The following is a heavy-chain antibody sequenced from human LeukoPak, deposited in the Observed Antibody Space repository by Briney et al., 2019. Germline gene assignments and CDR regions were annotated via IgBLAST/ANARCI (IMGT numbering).Heavy chain of an antibody. D-gene: IGHD3-3*01. Sequence: PSETLSLTCDVSGGSVTSTNWWTWVRQPPGKGLEWIGVVHLDGRTSYNPSLKSRLIMSVDLPENHISLKLTSVTAAYTAVYYCAREGGFYRPLDYSGQGTLVTVSS. CDR3: AREGGFYRPLDY. CDR1: GGSVTSTNW. J-gene: IGHJ4*02. V-gene: IGHV4-4*02. CDR2: VHLDGRT.